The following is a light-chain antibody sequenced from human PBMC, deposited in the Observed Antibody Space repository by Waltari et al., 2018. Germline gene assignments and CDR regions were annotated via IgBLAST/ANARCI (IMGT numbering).Light chain of an antibody. CDR2: KVS. Sequence: DVVMTQSPLSLPVTLGQPASISCRSSQTLLYSDGNTSFNWFHQRPGQSPGRLIDKVSNRDSGVPDRFSGSGSGTDFTLKISSVESEDVGVYYCVQTTHWPFTFGGGTNVEIK. CDR3: VQTTHWPFT. J-gene: IGKJ4*01. V-gene: IGKV2-30*01. CDR1: QTLLYSDGNTS.